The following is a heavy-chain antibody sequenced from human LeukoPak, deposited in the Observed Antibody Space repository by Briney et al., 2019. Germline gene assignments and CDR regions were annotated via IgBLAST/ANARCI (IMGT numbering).Heavy chain of an antibody. CDR2: IRYDGSNK. V-gene: IGHV3-30*02. D-gene: IGHD3-3*01. J-gene: IGHJ4*02. CDR3: GKARFLVGLSQYYFTS. Sequence: GGSLRLSCAASGFTFSSYGMHWVRQAPGKGLGWVAFIRYDGSNKYYADSVKGRFTISRDNSKNTLYLQMNSLRAEDTAVYYCGKARFLVGLSQYYFTSGGQGPRVPVPS. CDR1: GFTFSSYG.